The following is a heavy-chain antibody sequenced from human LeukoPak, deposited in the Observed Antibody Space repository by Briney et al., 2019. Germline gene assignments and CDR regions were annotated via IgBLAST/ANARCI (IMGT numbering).Heavy chain of an antibody. V-gene: IGHV4-59*08. CDR1: GASISTYY. CDR3: SRQQWDYGGRFDP. J-gene: IGHJ5*02. Sequence: NPSETLSLTCTVSGASISTYYWSWIRQPPGKGLEWIGYISNTGTTNYNPSLKSRVTISVDTSSNHFSLRLTSVTATDTAVYYCSRQQWDYGGRFDPWGLGTLVTVSS. D-gene: IGHD4-23*01. CDR2: ISNTGTT.